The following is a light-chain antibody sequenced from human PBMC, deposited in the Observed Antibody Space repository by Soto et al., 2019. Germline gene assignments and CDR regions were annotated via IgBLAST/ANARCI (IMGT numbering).Light chain of an antibody. Sequence: QSVLPQPPSASGSPGQNVTISCSGSSANLARNSVNWYQQFPGMAPKLLIHKTDQRPSGVPDRFSGSKSGTSASLAITGLQSEDEGDYYCASWDDSLNIWVFGGGTKLTVL. J-gene: IGLJ3*02. CDR2: KTD. CDR1: SANLARNS. CDR3: ASWDDSLNIWV. V-gene: IGLV1-44*01.